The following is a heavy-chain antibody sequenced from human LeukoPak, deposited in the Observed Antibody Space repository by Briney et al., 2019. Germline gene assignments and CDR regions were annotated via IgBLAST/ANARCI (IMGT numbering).Heavy chain of an antibody. V-gene: IGHV4-61*02. D-gene: IGHD6-6*01. CDR2: IHTSGST. J-gene: IGHJ4*02. CDR3: ARESVAYSSSPFDY. Sequence: SQTLSLTCTVSGGSISSGSYYWSWIRQPAGKGLEWIGRIHTSGSTNYNPSLKSRATISVDTSKNQFSLKLSSVTAADTAVYYCARESVAYSSSPFDYWGQGTLVTVSS. CDR1: GGSISSGSYY.